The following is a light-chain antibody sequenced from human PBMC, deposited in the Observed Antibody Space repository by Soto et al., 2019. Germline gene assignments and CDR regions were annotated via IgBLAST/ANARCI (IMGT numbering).Light chain of an antibody. CDR3: QQYGSSIKT. V-gene: IGKV3-20*01. Sequence: PGTLSLSPGERATLSCRASQSVSSNYLAWYQQRPGQPPNLLIFGASNRAPGIPDRFSGSGSGTDFTLTISRLEPEDFAVYYCQQYGSSIKTFGQGTKVDIK. CDR1: QSVSSNY. CDR2: GAS. J-gene: IGKJ1*01.